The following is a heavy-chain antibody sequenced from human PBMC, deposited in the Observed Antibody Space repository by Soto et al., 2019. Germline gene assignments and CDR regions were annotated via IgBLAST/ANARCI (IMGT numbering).Heavy chain of an antibody. D-gene: IGHD3-9*01. J-gene: IGHJ6*02. CDR2: IYYSGSP. Sequence: SEARSVTCTGSGGSISRDSYYWGWIRQPPGKGLEGVGSIYYSGSPSYHPSLKRRVTLSVDTSKNQFSLKLSSVTAADTAVYYCARRLSLSGYFDYYYYGMDVWGQGTTVT. CDR3: ARRLSLSGYFDYYYYGMDV. CDR1: GGSISRDSYY. V-gene: IGHV4-39*01.